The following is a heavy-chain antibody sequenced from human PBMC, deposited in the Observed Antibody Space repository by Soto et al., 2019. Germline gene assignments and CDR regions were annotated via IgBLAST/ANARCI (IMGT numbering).Heavy chain of an antibody. CDR2: IIPIFGTA. J-gene: IGHJ6*02. CDR3: ARGPQGVEGDYGMDV. Sequence: ASVKVSCKASGGTFSSYAISWVRQAPGQGLEWMGGIIPIFGTANYAQKFQGRVTITADESTSTAYMELSSLRSEDTAVYYCARGPQGVEGDYGMDVWGQGTTVTVSS. D-gene: IGHD3-3*01. CDR1: GGTFSSYA. V-gene: IGHV1-69*13.